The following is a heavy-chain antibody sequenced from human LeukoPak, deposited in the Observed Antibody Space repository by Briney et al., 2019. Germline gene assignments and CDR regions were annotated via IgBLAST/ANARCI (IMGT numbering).Heavy chain of an antibody. CDR2: IYYSGST. V-gene: IGHV4-39*01. CDR1: GGSISSSSYY. CDR3: ARHEYPSYYDFWSGYSPPGHFDY. Sequence: SETLSLTCTVSGGSISSSSYYWGWIRQPPGKGLEWIGSIYYSGSTYYNPSLKSRVTISVDTSKNQFSLKLSSVTAADTAVYYCARHEYPSYYDFWSGYSPPGHFDYWGPGNLVTVSS. J-gene: IGHJ4*02. D-gene: IGHD3-3*01.